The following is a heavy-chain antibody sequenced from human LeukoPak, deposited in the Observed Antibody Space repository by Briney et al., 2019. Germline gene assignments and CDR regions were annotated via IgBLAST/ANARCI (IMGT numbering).Heavy chain of an antibody. CDR3: LRGDRRDY. V-gene: IGHV3-48*01. CDR1: GFTFSSYS. J-gene: IGHJ4*02. Sequence: GGSLRLSCAASGFTFSSYSMNWVRQAPGKGLEWVSYISSSSSTIYYADSVKGRFTMSRDNAKNSLYLQMNSLRVEDTAVCYCLRGDRRDYWGQGTLVTVSS. CDR2: ISSSSSTI.